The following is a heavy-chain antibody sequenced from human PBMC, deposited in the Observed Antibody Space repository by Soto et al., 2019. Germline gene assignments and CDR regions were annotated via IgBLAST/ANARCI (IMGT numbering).Heavy chain of an antibody. D-gene: IGHD6-19*01. CDR3: GKERRGSGWSVCNF. CDR1: GFIFRDYA. CDR2: ISGNGNSA. J-gene: IGHJ4*02. Sequence: AQLLESGGDLVQPGGSLRLSCAASGFIFRDYAMNWVRQAPGKGLEWVADISGNGNSARHADSVKGRFTISRDNSQNTLYLHMNSLRVDDTAIYYCGKERRGSGWSVCNFWGQGTLVTVSS. V-gene: IGHV3-23*01.